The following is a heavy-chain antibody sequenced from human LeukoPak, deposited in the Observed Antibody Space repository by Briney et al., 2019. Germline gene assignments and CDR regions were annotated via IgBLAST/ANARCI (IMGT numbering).Heavy chain of an antibody. J-gene: IGHJ4*02. D-gene: IGHD2-15*01. Sequence: ASVKVSCKASGYTFTSYDINWVRQATGQGLEWMGWMNPNSGNTGYAQKFQGRVTMTRNTSISTAYMELSSLRSEDTAVYYCARVDPILGYCSGASCPRGAIDYSGQGTLVTVSS. CDR3: ARVDPILGYCSGASCPRGAIDY. V-gene: IGHV1-8*01. CDR1: GYTFTSYD. CDR2: MNPNSGNT.